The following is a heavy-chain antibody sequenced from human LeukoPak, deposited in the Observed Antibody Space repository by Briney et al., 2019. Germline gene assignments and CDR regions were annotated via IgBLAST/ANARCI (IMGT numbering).Heavy chain of an antibody. CDR2: ISSSASTI. D-gene: IGHD3-22*01. CDR1: GFTFSDYY. J-gene: IGHJ5*02. Sequence: GGSLRLSCAASGFTFSDYYMSWIRQAPGKGLELVSYISSSASTIYYPDSVKGRFTISRDNAKNSLYLQMNSLRAEDTAVYYCARDLGQYYDTSDNWFDPWGQGTLVTVSS. CDR3: ARDLGQYYDTSDNWFDP. V-gene: IGHV3-11*01.